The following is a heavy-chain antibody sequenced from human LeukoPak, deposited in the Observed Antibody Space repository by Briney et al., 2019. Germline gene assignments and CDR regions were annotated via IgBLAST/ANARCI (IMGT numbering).Heavy chain of an antibody. CDR3: ASGKGPGY. J-gene: IGHJ4*02. CDR2: IKQDGSEK. V-gene: IGHV3-7*01. Sequence: PGGSLRLSCAASGFTFSSYWMSWVRQAPGKGLEWVANIKQDGSEKYYVDSVKGRFSIFRDNAKNSLYLQMNSLRNEDTAVYYCASGKGPGYWGQGTLVTVSS. D-gene: IGHD1-14*01. CDR1: GFTFSSYW.